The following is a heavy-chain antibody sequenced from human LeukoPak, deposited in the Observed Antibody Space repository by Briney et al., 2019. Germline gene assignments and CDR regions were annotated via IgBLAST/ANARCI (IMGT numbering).Heavy chain of an antibody. CDR3: ARGGTPGDSRGRIDY. J-gene: IGHJ4*02. CDR2: IYSAGNT. D-gene: IGHD6-19*01. V-gene: IGHV3-53*04. Sequence: PGRSLRLSCVASGFTVSSNYMSWVRQAPGKGLEWVSVIYSAGNTYYADSVKGRFTISRHNSENTLYLHMNSLRVEDTAVYFCARGGTPGDSRGRIDYWGQGTLVTVSS. CDR1: GFTVSSNY.